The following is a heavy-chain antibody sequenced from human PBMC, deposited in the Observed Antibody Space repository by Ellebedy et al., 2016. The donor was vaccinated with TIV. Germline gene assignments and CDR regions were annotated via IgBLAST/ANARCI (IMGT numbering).Heavy chain of an antibody. J-gene: IGHJ4*02. CDR3: ARIISSGAY. CDR1: GFTFSSYA. V-gene: IGHV3-74*01. D-gene: IGHD6-19*01. Sequence: GESLKISCAASGFTFSSYAMSWVRQAPGKGLVWVSRINSDGSSTTYADSVKGRFTISRDNAKNTLYLQMNSLRDEDTAVYYCARIISSGAYWGQGTLVTVSS. CDR2: INSDGSST.